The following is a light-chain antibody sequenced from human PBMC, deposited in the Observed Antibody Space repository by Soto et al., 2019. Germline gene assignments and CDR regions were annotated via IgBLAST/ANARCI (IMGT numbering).Light chain of an antibody. V-gene: IGKV3-11*01. J-gene: IGKJ4*01. CDR3: QQRYNSPLT. CDR1: QSVSSY. CDR2: DAS. Sequence: EIVLTQSPATLSLSPGERATLSCRASQSVSSYLAWYQQKPGQAPRLLIYDASDRATDIPARFSGSGSGTDFTLTISSLEPEDFAVYYCQQRYNSPLTFGRGTKVDIK.